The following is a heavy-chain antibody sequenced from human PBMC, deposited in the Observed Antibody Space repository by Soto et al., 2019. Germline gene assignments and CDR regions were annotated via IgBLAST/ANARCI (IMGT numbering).Heavy chain of an antibody. CDR2: INAGNGNT. V-gene: IGHV1-3*01. D-gene: IGHD5-12*01. J-gene: IGHJ4*02. CDR1: GYTFTSYA. Sequence: GASVKVSCKASGYTFTSYAMHWVRQAPGQRLEWMGWINAGNGNTKYSQKFQGRVTITRDTSASTAYMELSSLRSEDTAVYYCAREYSGYDSFNDYWGQGTLVTVSS. CDR3: AREYSGYDSFNDY.